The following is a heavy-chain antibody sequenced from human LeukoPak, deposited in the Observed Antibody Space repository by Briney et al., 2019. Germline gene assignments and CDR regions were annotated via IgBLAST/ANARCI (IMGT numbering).Heavy chain of an antibody. CDR2: INHSGST. Sequence: SETLSLTCAVYGGSLSGYYWSWIRQPPGKGLEWIGEINHSGSTNDNPSLKSRVTISVDTSKNQFSLKLSSVTAADTAVYYCARGNKGHYYDSSGYYQDYYYYYGMDVWGQGTTVTVSS. CDR1: GGSLSGYY. D-gene: IGHD3-22*01. CDR3: ARGNKGHYYDSSGYYQDYYYYYGMDV. J-gene: IGHJ6*02. V-gene: IGHV4-34*01.